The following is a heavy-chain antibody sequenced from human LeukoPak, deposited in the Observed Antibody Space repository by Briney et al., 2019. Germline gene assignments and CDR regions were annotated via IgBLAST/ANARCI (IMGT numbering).Heavy chain of an antibody. CDR2: ISSNVDST. V-gene: IGHV3-64*01. CDR1: GFTFSIYA. D-gene: IGHD6-19*01. Sequence: AGSLRLSCAASGFTFSIYAMHWVRQAPGKGLEYVSAISSNVDSTYYANSVKGRFTISTDNSKNPLYLQMGSMRAEDMAVYYCERSGDSSGWRHFDYWGQGTLVTVSS. CDR3: ERSGDSSGWRHFDY. J-gene: IGHJ4*02.